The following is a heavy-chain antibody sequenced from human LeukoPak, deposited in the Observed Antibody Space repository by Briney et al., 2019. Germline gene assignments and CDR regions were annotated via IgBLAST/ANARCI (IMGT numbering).Heavy chain of an antibody. CDR1: GFTFSSYG. D-gene: IGHD2-15*01. J-gene: IGHJ4*02. CDR3: AKDLGYCSGGSCYEIDY. V-gene: IGHV3-30*18. CDR2: ISYDGSNK. Sequence: PGGSLRLSCAASGFTFSSYGMHWVRQAPGKGLEWVAVISYDGSNKYYADSVKGRFTISRDNSKNTLHLQMNSLRAEDTAVYYCAKDLGYCSGGSCYEIDYWGQGTLVTVSS.